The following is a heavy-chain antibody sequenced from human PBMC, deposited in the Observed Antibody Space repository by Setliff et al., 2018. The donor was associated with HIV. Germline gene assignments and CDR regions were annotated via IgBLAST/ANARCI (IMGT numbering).Heavy chain of an antibody. CDR3: AKDRGSDPYDPIDY. J-gene: IGHJ4*02. V-gene: IGHV3-23*01. CDR2: ITDSGSTT. D-gene: IGHD3-22*01. CDR1: GFTFSNFA. Sequence: GSLRLSCAASGFTFSNFAMSWVRLTPGKGLEWVSGITDSGSTTYYDDSVKGRFTISRDNSKNTLYLQMNSLRAEDTAVYYCAKDRGSDPYDPIDYWGQGTLVTVS.